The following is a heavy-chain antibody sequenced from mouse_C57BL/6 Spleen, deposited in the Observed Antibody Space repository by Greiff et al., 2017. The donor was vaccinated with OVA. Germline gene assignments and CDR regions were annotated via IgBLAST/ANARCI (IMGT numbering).Heavy chain of an antibody. CDR2: ISSGGSYT. V-gene: IGHV5-6*02. D-gene: IGHD1-2*01. CDR3: ARATTASSEGYFDV. J-gene: IGHJ1*03. Sequence: DVKLVESGGDLVKPGGSLKLSCAASGFTFSSYGMSWVRQTPDKRLEWVATISSGGSYTYYPDSVKGRFTISRDNAKNTLYLQMSSLKSEDTAMYYCARATTASSEGYFDVWGTGTTVTVSS. CDR1: GFTFSSYG.